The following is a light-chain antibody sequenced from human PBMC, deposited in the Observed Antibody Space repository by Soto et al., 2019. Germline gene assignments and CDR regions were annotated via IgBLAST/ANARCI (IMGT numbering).Light chain of an antibody. CDR3: HSYDRSLSGSV. CDR1: RSNIGRNS. V-gene: IGLV1-40*01. J-gene: IGLJ3*02. CDR2: GNN. Sequence: QSVLTQAPSASGAPGQRVTISCSGGRSNIGRNSANWYQQLPGTAPKLLIYGNNIRPSGVPDRFSGSKSGTSASLAITGLQAEDEADYYCHSYDRSLSGSVFGGGTKVTVL.